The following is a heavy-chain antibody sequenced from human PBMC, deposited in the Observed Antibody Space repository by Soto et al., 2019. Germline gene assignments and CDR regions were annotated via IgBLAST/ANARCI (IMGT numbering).Heavy chain of an antibody. J-gene: IGHJ4*02. CDR2: MNPNSGNT. CDR3: ARGPTSSGYETN. Sequence: ASVKVSCKASGYTFTSYDINWVRQATGQGLEWMGWMNPNSGNTGYAQKFQGRVTMNRNTSISTAYMELRSLRSEDTAVYYCARGPTSSGYETNWGQGTLVTVSS. V-gene: IGHV1-8*01. CDR1: GYTFTSYD. D-gene: IGHD5-12*01.